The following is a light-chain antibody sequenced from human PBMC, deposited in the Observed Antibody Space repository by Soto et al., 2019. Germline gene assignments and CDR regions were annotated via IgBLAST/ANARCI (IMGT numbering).Light chain of an antibody. V-gene: IGKV3-15*01. CDR2: GAS. CDR3: QQYHNWPPKYT. Sequence: EMMMTQSPATLSVSRGDRATLSCRASQNIITNLAWYQLKPGQAPRLLIYGASTRATGVPAMFSGSGSGTEFTLTISSLQSEDFAVYYCQQYHNWPPKYTFGQGTKLEIK. CDR1: QNIITN. J-gene: IGKJ2*01.